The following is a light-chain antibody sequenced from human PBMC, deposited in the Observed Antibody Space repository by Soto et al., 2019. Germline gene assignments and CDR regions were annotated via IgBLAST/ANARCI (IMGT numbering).Light chain of an antibody. CDR1: SSDVGGYNY. CDR3: TSYTSSITWV. Sequence: QSALTQPASVSGSPGQSITISCTGTSSDVGGYNYVSWYQQHPGKAPKPIVYEVSNRPSGVSNRFSGSKSGNTASLTISGLQAEDEADYYCTSYTSSITWVFGGGTKLTVL. CDR2: EVS. J-gene: IGLJ3*02. V-gene: IGLV2-14*01.